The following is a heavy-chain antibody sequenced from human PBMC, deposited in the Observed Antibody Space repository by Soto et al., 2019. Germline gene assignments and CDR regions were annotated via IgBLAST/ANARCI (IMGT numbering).Heavy chain of an antibody. CDR2: INHSGST. V-gene: IGHV4-34*01. CDR1: GGSFSGYY. CDR3: ARVTMVRAVTNFDY. D-gene: IGHD3-10*01. J-gene: IGHJ4*02. Sequence: QVQLQQWGAGLLKPSETLSLTCAVYGGSFSGYYWSWIRQPPGKGLEWIGEINHSGSTNYNPSLKSRVTISVDTSKNQFSLKLSSVTAADMAVYYCARVTMVRAVTNFDYWGQGTLVTVSS.